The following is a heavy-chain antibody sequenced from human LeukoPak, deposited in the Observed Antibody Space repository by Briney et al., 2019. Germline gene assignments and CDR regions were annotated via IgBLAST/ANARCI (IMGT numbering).Heavy chain of an antibody. CDR2: ISSNGGST. J-gene: IGHJ4*02. D-gene: IGHD2-15*01. Sequence: GGSLRLSCSASGFTFSSYAMHWVRQAPGKGLEYVSAISSNGGSTYYADSVKGRFTISRDNAKNSLYLQMNSLRAEDTAVYYCARDEGYCSGGSCYSNYWGQGTLVTVSS. CDR3: ARDEGYCSGGSCYSNY. CDR1: GFTFSSYA. V-gene: IGHV3-64*04.